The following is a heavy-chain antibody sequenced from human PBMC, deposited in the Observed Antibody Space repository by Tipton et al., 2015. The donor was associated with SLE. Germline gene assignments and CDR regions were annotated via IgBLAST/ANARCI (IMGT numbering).Heavy chain of an antibody. CDR1: GYTFTGYY. CDR3: ARSPILYYDFWSGYPDYFDY. D-gene: IGHD3-3*01. Sequence: QSGAEVKKPGASVKVSCKASGYTFTGYYMHWVRQAPGQGLEWMGGINPNSGGTNYAQKFQGRVTMTRDTSISTAYMELSRLRSDDTAVYYCARSPILYYDFWSGYPDYFDYWGQGTLVTVSS. V-gene: IGHV1-2*02. J-gene: IGHJ4*02. CDR2: INPNSGGT.